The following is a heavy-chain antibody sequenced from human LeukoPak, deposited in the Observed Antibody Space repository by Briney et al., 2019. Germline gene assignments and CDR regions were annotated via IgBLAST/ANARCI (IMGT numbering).Heavy chain of an antibody. Sequence: SETLSLTCTVSSGSIGNYFWRWIRQPAGKGLEWIGSFSTSGSTSYNPSLQSRVSMSVDTSKNQFSLNLSSVTAADTAVYYCARNDGWRLCYFDNWGQGTLVTVSS. CDR2: FSTSGST. CDR3: ARNDGWRLCYFDN. D-gene: IGHD5-24*01. V-gene: IGHV4-4*07. J-gene: IGHJ4*02. CDR1: SGSIGNYF.